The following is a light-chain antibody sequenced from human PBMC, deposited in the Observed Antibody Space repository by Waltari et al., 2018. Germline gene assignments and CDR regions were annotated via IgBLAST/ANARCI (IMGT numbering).Light chain of an antibody. Sequence: DIQMTQSPSSLSASVGDRVTITCRASQGIANFLAWFQQRPGKVPQLLIHYASTLQSGVPSRFSGSRSGTDFTLTISNLQPEDVATYYCQKFDSVPWTFGQGTKVEIK. V-gene: IGKV1-27*01. J-gene: IGKJ1*01. CDR1: QGIANF. CDR2: YAS. CDR3: QKFDSVPWT.